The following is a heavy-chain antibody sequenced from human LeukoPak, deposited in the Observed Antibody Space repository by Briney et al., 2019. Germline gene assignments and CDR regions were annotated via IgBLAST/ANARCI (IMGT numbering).Heavy chain of an antibody. CDR1: GGSISSGDYY. V-gene: IGHV4-30-4*08. CDR3: ARVAWELLGAFDI. CDR2: IYYSGST. J-gene: IGHJ3*02. Sequence: SETLSLTCTVSGGSISSGDYYWSWLRQPPGKGLEWIGYIYYSGSTYYNPSLKSRVTISVDTSKNQFSLKLSSVTAADTAVYYCARVAWELLGAFDIWGQGTMVTVSS. D-gene: IGHD1-26*01.